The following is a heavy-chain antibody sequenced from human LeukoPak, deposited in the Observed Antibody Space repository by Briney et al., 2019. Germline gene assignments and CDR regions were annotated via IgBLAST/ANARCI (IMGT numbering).Heavy chain of an antibody. D-gene: IGHD1-26*01. Sequence: HPGGSLRLSCAASGFTFSGFAMSWARRTPGKGLEWVSGISGSGDNTLYADSVKGRFTISRDNSKNTLYLEMNGLRAEDTAIYYCAKMKGHPLPKYYMDVWGQGTTVTVSS. CDR3: AKMKGHPLPKYYMDV. V-gene: IGHV3-23*01. CDR2: ISGSGDNT. CDR1: GFTFSGFA. J-gene: IGHJ6*01.